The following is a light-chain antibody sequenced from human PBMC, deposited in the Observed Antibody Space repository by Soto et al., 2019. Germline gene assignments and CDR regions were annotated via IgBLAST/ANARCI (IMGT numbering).Light chain of an antibody. Sequence: EIVMTQSPVTLSVSPGERATLSCRASQSISNHLAWYQQKPGQPPRLLIYGASTRATGIPARFSGSGSGTEFTLTISSLQSEDFAVYYCQQYNNWPPRTLGEGTKLEIK. CDR2: GAS. CDR1: QSISNH. CDR3: QQYNNWPPRT. J-gene: IGKJ2*01. V-gene: IGKV3-15*01.